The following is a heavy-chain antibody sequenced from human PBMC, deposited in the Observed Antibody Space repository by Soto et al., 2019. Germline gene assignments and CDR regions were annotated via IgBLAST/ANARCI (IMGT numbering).Heavy chain of an antibody. D-gene: IGHD2-15*01. CDR1: GFTFSSYW. V-gene: IGHV3-48*01. CDR3: ARDMGYCSGGSCYRNWYYFDY. J-gene: IGHJ4*02. CDR2: ISSSSSTI. Sequence: EVQLVESGGGLVQPGGSLRLSCAASGFTFSSYWMHWVRQAPGKGLVWVSYISSSSSTIYYADSVKGRFTISRDNAKNSLYLQMNSLRAEDTAVYYCARDMGYCSGGSCYRNWYYFDYWGQGTLVTVSS.